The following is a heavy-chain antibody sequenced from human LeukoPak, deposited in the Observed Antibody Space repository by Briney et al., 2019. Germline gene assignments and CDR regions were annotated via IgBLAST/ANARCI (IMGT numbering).Heavy chain of an antibody. V-gene: IGHV3-21*01. D-gene: IGHD3-10*01. J-gene: IGHJ6*02. CDR1: GFTVSSNY. CDR2: ISSSSSYI. Sequence: GSLRLSCAASGFTVSSNYMSWVRQAPGKGLEWVSSISSSSSYIYYADSVKGRFTISRDNTKNSLYLQMNSLRAEDTAVYYCARELWGSGSYYIEDYYYYGMDVWGQGTTVTVSS. CDR3: ARELWGSGSYYIEDYYYYGMDV.